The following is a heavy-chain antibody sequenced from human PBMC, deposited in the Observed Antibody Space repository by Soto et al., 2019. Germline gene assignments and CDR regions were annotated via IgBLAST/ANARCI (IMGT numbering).Heavy chain of an antibody. CDR1: GGSISSGGYS. D-gene: IGHD1-26*01. V-gene: IGHV4-30-2*01. CDR2: MYHSGST. CDR3: ARQVVGATSRLSEFDY. J-gene: IGHJ4*02. Sequence: LSLTCAVSGGSISSGGYSWSWIRQPPGKGLEWIGYMYHSGSTYYNPSLKSRVTISVDRSKNQFSLKLSSVTAADTAVYYCARQVVGATSRLSEFDYWGQGTLVTVSS.